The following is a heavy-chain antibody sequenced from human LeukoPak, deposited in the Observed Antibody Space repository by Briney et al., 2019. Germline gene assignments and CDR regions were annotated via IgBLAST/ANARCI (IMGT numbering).Heavy chain of an antibody. J-gene: IGHJ4*02. Sequence: SVKVSCKASGFTFTSSAMQWVRQARGQRLEWIGWIVVGSGSTNYAQKFQERVTITRDMSTSTAYMELSSLRSEDTAVYYCAAARAARPDYFDYWGQGTLVTVSS. V-gene: IGHV1-58*02. CDR1: GFTFTSSA. D-gene: IGHD6-6*01. CDR3: AAARAARPDYFDY. CDR2: IVVGSGST.